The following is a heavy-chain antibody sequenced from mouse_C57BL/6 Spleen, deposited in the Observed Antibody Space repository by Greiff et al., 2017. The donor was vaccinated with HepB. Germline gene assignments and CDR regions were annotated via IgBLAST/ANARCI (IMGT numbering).Heavy chain of an antibody. J-gene: IGHJ1*03. V-gene: IGHV7-3*01. CDR2: IRNKANGYTT. D-gene: IGHD1-1*01. Sequence: EVKLVESGGGLVQPGGSLSLSCAASGFTFPDYYMSWVRQPPGKALEWLGFIRNKANGYTTEYSASVKGRFTISRDNSQSILYLQMNALRAEDSATYYGARYTTVAHWYFDVWGTGTTVTVSS. CDR3: ARYTTVAHWYFDV. CDR1: GFTFPDYY.